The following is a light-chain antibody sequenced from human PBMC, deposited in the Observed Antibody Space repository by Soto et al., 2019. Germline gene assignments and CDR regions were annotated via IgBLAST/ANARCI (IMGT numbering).Light chain of an antibody. V-gene: IGKV3-20*01. Sequence: LTQSPDTLSLSPGERATLSCRASQSVSNNYLAWYQQKPGQAPRLLIYGASSRATGIPDRFSGSGSGTDFTLTISRLEPEDFAVYYCQQYDTSPTGTFGQGTKVDI. CDR2: GAS. J-gene: IGKJ1*01. CDR1: QSVSNNY. CDR3: QQYDTSPTGT.